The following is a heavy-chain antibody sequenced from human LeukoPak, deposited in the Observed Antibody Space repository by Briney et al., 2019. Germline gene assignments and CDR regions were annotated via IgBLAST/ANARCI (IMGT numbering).Heavy chain of an antibody. D-gene: IGHD2-2*01. V-gene: IGHV3-73*01. CDR3: TLSCSSTSCPNGMDV. CDR1: GFTVSSNY. CDR2: IRSKANSYAT. J-gene: IGHJ6*02. Sequence: GGSLRLSCAASGFTVSSNYMSWVRQASGKGLEWVGRIRSKANSYATAYAASVKGRFTISRDDSKNTAYLQMNSLKTEDTAVYYCTLSCSSTSCPNGMDVWGQGTTVTVSS.